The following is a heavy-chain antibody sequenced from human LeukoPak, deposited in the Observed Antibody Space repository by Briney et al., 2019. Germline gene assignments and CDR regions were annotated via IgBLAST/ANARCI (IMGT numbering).Heavy chain of an antibody. D-gene: IGHD3-3*01. CDR2: IYYSGST. V-gene: IGHV4-31*03. CDR3: ARDRRITIFGVVRTSMIDY. CDR1: GGSISSGGYY. J-gene: IGHJ4*02. Sequence: PSETLSLTCTVSGGSISSGGYYWSWIRQHPGKGLEWIGYIYYSGSTYYNPSLKSRVTISVDTSKNQFSLKLSSVTAADTAVYYCARDRRITIFGVVRTSMIDYWGQGTLVTVSS.